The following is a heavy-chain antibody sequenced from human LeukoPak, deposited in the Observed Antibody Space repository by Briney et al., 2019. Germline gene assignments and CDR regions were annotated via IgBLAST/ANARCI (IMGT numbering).Heavy chain of an antibody. Sequence: ASVKVSCKASGGTFSSYAISWVRQAPGQGVEWMGWISAYNGNTNYAQKFQGRVTITADESTSTAYMELSSLRSEGTAVYYCARASPRYYYMDVWGKGTTVTISS. D-gene: IGHD2-2*01. V-gene: IGHV1-69*13. CDR1: GGTFSSYA. J-gene: IGHJ6*03. CDR2: ISAYNGNT. CDR3: ARASPRYYYMDV.